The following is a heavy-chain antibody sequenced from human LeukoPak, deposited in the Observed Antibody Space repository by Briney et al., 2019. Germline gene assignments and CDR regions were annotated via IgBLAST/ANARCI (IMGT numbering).Heavy chain of an antibody. V-gene: IGHV4-34*01. D-gene: IGHD2-2*01. J-gene: IGHJ3*02. CDR3: ASLRLGYCSSTSCYDAFDI. CDR2: INHSGST. CDR1: GGSLSGYY. Sequence: KPSETLSLTCAVYGGSLSGYYWIWIRQPPGKGLEWIGEINHSGSTNYNPSLKSRVTISVDTSKNQFSLKLSSVTAADTAVYYCASLRLGYCSSTSCYDAFDIWGQGTMVTVSS.